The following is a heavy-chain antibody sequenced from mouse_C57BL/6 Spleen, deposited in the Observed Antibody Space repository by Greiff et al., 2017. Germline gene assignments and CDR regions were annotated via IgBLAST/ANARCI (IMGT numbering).Heavy chain of an antibody. CDR3: ASSWDYYGGSYWYFDV. CDR2: IDPSDSYT. CDR1: GYTFTSYW. V-gene: IGHV1-69*01. D-gene: IGHD1-1*01. J-gene: IGHJ1*03. Sequence: QVQLQQPGAELVMPGASVKLSCKASGYTFTSYWMHWVKQRPGQGLEWIGEIDPSDSYTNYNQKFKGKSTLTVDKSSSTAYMQLSSLTSEDSAVYYCASSWDYYGGSYWYFDVWGTGTTVTVSS.